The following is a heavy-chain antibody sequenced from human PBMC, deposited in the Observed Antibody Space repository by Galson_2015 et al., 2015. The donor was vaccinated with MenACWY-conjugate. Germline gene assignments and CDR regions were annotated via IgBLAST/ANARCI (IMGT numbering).Heavy chain of an antibody. V-gene: IGHV7-4-1*02. Sequence: SVKVSCKASRYTFTSYAMNWVRQAPGQGLEWMGWINTNTGNPTYAQGFTGRFVFSLDTSVSTAYLQISSLRAEDTAVYYCARDVGYDYVWGSYRDYNWFDPWGQGTLVTVSS. D-gene: IGHD3-16*02. CDR2: INTNTGNP. J-gene: IGHJ5*02. CDR3: ARDVGYDYVWGSYRDYNWFDP. CDR1: RYTFTSYA.